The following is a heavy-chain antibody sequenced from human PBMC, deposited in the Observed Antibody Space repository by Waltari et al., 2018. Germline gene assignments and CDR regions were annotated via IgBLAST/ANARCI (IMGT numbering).Heavy chain of an antibody. Sequence: EVQLVESGGGLVQPGGSLRLSCAASGFTFSSYSMNWVRQAPGKGLEWVSYISSSSSTIYYADSVKGRFTISRGNAKNSLYLQMNSLRAEDTAVYYCARGEIYFDYWGQGTLVTVSS. V-gene: IGHV3-48*01. CDR2: ISSSSSTI. J-gene: IGHJ4*02. CDR3: ARGEIYFDY. CDR1: GFTFSSYS.